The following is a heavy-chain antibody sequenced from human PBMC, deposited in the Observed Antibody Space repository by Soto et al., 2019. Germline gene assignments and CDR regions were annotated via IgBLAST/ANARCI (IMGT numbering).Heavy chain of an antibody. V-gene: IGHV4-59*01. D-gene: IGHD3-3*01. CDR3: ARGITPDYDFWSGYYPDYYYMDV. CDR1: GGSISSYY. CDR2: IYYSGST. Sequence: SETLSLTCTVSGGSISSYYWSWIRQPPGKGLEWIGYIYYSGSTNYNPSLKSRVTISVDTSKNQFSLKLSSVTAADTAVYYCARGITPDYDFWSGYYPDYYYMDVWGKGTTVTVSS. J-gene: IGHJ6*03.